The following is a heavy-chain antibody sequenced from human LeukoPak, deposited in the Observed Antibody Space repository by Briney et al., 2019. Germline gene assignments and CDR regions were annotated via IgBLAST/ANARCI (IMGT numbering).Heavy chain of an antibody. Sequence: ASVKVSCKASGYTFTGYYMHWVRQAPGQGLEWMGWMNPNNGNTDYAQKFQGRVTLIRNTSISTAYMELSSLRSEDTAMYYCTRGGPVAGTHKYFQHWGQGTLVTVSS. CDR2: MNPNNGNT. D-gene: IGHD6-19*01. CDR1: GYTFTGYY. CDR3: TRGGPVAGTHKYFQH. V-gene: IGHV1-8*02. J-gene: IGHJ1*01.